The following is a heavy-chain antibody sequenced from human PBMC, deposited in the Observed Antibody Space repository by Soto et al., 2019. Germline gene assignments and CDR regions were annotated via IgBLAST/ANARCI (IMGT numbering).Heavy chain of an antibody. V-gene: IGHV3-30*18. CDR2: ISYDGSNK. D-gene: IGHD2-2*02. CDR1: GFNFSTYG. J-gene: IGHJ6*02. Sequence: ESGGGVVQPGRSLRLSCAASGFNFSTYGMHWVRQAPGKGLEWVTVISYDGSNKYYADSVTGRFTISRDNSNNTLYLQMNSLRAEDTAVYYCAKSGYQLLYYYYGMDVWGQGTTVTVSS. CDR3: AKSGYQLLYYYYGMDV.